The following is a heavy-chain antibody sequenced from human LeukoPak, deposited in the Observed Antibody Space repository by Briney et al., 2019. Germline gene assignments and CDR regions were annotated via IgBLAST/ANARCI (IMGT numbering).Heavy chain of an antibody. V-gene: IGHV4-4*02. CDR1: GGSISSSNW. D-gene: IGHD3-22*01. CDR3: ARETLNYYDSRAIGY. CDR2: IYHSGST. J-gene: IGHJ4*02. Sequence: SGTLSLTCAVSGGSISSSNWWSWVRQPPGKGLEWIGEIYHSGSTNYNPSLKSRVTISVDKSKNQFSLKLSSVTAADTAVYYCARETLNYYDSRAIGYWGQGTLVTVSS.